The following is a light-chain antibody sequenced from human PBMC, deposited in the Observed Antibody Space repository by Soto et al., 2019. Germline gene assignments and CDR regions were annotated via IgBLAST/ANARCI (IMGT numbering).Light chain of an antibody. V-gene: IGKV1-27*01. CDR3: QKYNSAPNT. CDR1: RDISSS. CDR2: AAS. Sequence: DVQMTQSPSSLSASVGDRVTITCRASRDISSSLAWYQQKPGKVPKLLIYAASTLHAGVQSRFSGSGSGTLFTLTIKSLEPEDVATFYWQKYNSAPNTFGRGTRLEIK. J-gene: IGKJ2*01.